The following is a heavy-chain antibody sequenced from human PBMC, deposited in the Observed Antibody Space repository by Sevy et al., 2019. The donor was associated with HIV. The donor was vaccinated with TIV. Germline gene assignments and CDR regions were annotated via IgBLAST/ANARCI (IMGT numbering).Heavy chain of an antibody. CDR1: GYSITSGYL. CDR2: VFHSGST. J-gene: IGHJ4*02. CDR3: ARHSHGSGTYYVPFDS. Sequence: SETLSLTCAVSGYSITSGYLWGWIRQPPGKGLEWIGSVFHSGSTYYNPSLNSRVIISVDTSKNQFSLKLNSVTAADTAVYYCARHSHGSGTYYVPFDSWGQGTLVTVSS. V-gene: IGHV4-38-2*01. D-gene: IGHD3-10*01.